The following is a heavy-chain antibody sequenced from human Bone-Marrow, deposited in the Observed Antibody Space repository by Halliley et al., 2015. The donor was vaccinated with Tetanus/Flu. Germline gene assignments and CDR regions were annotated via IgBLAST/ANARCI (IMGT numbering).Heavy chain of an antibody. Sequence: SLRLSCAASGFTFSSYAMSWVRQAPGKGPEWVSVMSGSGGSTYYADSVKGRFTISRDNSKNTLYLQMNSLRAEDTAVYYCAGPYYDFWSGDHYYYYYAMGVWGQGTTVTVSS. CDR3: AGPYYDFWSGDHYYYYYAMGV. J-gene: IGHJ6*02. D-gene: IGHD3-3*01. CDR1: GFTFSSYA. CDR2: MSGSGGST. V-gene: IGHV3-23*01.